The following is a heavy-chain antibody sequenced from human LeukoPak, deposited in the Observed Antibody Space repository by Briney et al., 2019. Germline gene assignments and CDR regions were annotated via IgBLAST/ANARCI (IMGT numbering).Heavy chain of an antibody. V-gene: IGHV1-2*02. D-gene: IGHD2-2*01. CDR2: INPNSGGT. CDR3: ARPPRPAAIRPYDY. J-gene: IGHJ4*02. CDR1: GYTFTSYY. Sequence: GSVKVSCKASGYTFTSYYMHWVRQAPGQGLEWMGWINPNSGGTNYAQKFQGRVTMTRDTSISTAYMELSRLRSDDTAVYYCARPPRPAAIRPYDYWGQGTLVTVSS.